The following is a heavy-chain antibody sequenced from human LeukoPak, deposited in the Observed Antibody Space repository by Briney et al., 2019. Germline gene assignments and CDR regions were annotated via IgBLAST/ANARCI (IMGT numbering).Heavy chain of an antibody. D-gene: IGHD5-18*01. V-gene: IGHV4-59*01. CDR1: GGSISSYY. CDR3: ARSRGYSYGYIGLYYFDY. J-gene: IGHJ4*02. Sequence: SETLSLTCTVYGGSISSYYWSWVRQPPGKGLEWIGYIYYSGSTNYNPSLKSRVTISVDTSKNQFSLKLSSVTAADTAVYYCARSRGYSYGYIGLYYFDYWGQGTLVTVSS. CDR2: IYYSGST.